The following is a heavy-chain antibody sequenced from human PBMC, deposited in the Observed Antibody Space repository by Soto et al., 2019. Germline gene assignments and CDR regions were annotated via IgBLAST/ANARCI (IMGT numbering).Heavy chain of an antibody. J-gene: IGHJ4*02. D-gene: IGHD5-18*01. CDR1: GASISSSRYK. CDR3: AELTAMVYY. CDR2: IDNSGNT. V-gene: IGHV4-39*01. Sequence: SETLSLTCTVSGASISSSRYKWGWIRQPPGKGLEWIGGIDNSGNTYYNPSLNSRFTISRDNSKNTLYLQMNSLRAEDTAVYYCAELTAMVYYWGQGTLVTVSS.